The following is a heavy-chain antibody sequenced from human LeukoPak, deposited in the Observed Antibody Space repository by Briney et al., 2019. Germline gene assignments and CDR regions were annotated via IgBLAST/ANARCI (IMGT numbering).Heavy chain of an antibody. D-gene: IGHD3-22*01. V-gene: IGHV1-18*01. J-gene: IGHJ4*02. CDR1: GYTFTSYG. CDR2: ISAYNGNT. CDR3: ARDHRALHYYDSSGYYYEFFPYDY. Sequence: GASVKVSCKASGYTFTSYGISWVRQAPGQGLKWMGWISAYNGNTNYAQKLQGRVTMTTDTSTSTAYMELRSLRSDDTAVYYCARDHRALHYYDSSGYYYEFFPYDYWGQGTLVTVSS.